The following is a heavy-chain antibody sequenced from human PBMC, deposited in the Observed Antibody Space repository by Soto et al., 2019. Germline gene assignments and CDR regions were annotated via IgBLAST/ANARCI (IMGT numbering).Heavy chain of an antibody. CDR3: ARVDCTSDLHRFGMDV. Sequence: GESRKISWKLAGDSLSSYWISWVRQMPGRGMEWIGRMDPSDTHSNYSRSFQDHVTTSADKRINTAYLRWSSLRASDTAINYCARVDCTSDLHRFGMDVWGPGTTVTVSS. J-gene: IGHJ6*02. CDR2: MDPSDTHS. CDR1: GDSLSSYW. V-gene: IGHV5-10-1*01. D-gene: IGHD2-21*02.